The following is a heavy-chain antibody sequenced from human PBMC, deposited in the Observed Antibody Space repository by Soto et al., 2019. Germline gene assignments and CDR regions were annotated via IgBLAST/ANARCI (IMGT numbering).Heavy chain of an antibody. J-gene: IGHJ4*02. CDR3: ASRDSANSSGYYYPGYFNY. D-gene: IGHD3-22*01. CDR2: IIPIFGTA. CDR1: GGTFSSYA. Sequence: ASVKVSCKASGGTFSSYAISWVRQAPGQGLEWMGGIIPIFGTANYAQKFQGRVTITADESTSTAYMELSSLRSEDTAVYYCASRDSANSSGYYYPGYFNYWGQGTLVNVSS. V-gene: IGHV1-69*13.